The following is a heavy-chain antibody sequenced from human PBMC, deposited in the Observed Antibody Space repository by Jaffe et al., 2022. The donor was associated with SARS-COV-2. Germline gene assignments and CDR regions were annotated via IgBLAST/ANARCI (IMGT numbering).Heavy chain of an antibody. J-gene: IGHJ4*02. CDR2: INHSGST. D-gene: IGHD5-12*01. CDR1: GGSFSGYY. V-gene: IGHV4-34*01. CDR3: ARDGDGYNLAFDY. Sequence: QVQLQQWGAGLLKPSETLSLTCAVYGGSFSGYYWSWIRQPPGKGLEWIGEINHSGSTNYNPSLKSRVTISVDTSKNQFSLKLSSVTAADTAVYYCARDGDGYNLAFDYWGQGTLVTVSS.